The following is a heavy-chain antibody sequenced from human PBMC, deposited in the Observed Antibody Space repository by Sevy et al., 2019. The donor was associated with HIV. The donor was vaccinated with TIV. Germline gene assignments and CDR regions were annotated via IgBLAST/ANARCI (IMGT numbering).Heavy chain of an antibody. J-gene: IGHJ6*02. CDR1: GASVSTGSDY. D-gene: IGHD3-9*01. V-gene: IGHV4-61*01. CDR2: VFYFGST. CDR3: ARDKYFDGSTGLYAMDL. Sequence: SETLSLTCSVSGASVSTGSDYWSWIRQPPGKGLEWIGYVFYFGSTNYNPSLKSQVTISLDTSKNQFSLKLSSVTAADTAVYYYARDKYFDGSTGLYAMDLWGQGTAVTVSS.